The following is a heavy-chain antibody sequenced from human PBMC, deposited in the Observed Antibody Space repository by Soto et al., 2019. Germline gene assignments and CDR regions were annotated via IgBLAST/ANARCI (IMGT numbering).Heavy chain of an antibody. J-gene: IGHJ4*02. CDR1: GYTFTSHG. CDR3: ARRAYCTSGACFLDY. CDR2: ISPYNGNT. D-gene: IGHD2-8*01. V-gene: IGHV1-18*01. Sequence: QVQLLQSGAEVKKPGASVKVSCKASGYTFTSHGISWVRQAPGQGLEWMGWISPYNGNTNYPQKLQGRATMTTVTSTSTAYMERRSLRSDDTAVYYCARRAYCTSGACFLDYWGQGILVTVSS.